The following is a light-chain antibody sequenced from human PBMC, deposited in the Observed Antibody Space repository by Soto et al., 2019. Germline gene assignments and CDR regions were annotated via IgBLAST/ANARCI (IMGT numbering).Light chain of an antibody. Sequence: EIVLTQSPATLSLSPGERATLSCRASQSVSSFLAWYQQKPGQAPRLLIYDASIGATGIPARFSGSGSGTDFTLTISSLEPEDFAVYYCQQGSNWPPGLTFGGGTKVEIK. CDR2: DAS. CDR3: QQGSNWPPGLT. J-gene: IGKJ4*01. CDR1: QSVSSF. V-gene: IGKV3-11*01.